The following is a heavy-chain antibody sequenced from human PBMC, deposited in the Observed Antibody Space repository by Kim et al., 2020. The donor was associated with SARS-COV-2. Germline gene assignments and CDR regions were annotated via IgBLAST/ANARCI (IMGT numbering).Heavy chain of an antibody. V-gene: IGHV3-48*03. CDR3: ARDLVGLRFVPNYYYYGMDV. J-gene: IGHJ6*02. CDR2: IRSSGGTI. CDR1: GFTFSGYE. D-gene: IGHD5-12*01. Sequence: GGSLRLSCAASGFTFSGYEMNWVRQAPGKGLEWVSYIRSSGGTIYYADSVKGRFTISRDNAKNSLYLQMNSLRAEDTAVYYCARDLVGLRFVPNYYYYGMDVWGQGTTVTVSS.